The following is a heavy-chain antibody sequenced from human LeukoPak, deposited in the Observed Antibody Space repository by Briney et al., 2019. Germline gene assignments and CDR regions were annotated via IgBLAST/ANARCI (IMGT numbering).Heavy chain of an antibody. V-gene: IGHV4-31*03. CDR2: IYYSGST. CDR1: GGSISSGGYY. D-gene: IGHD3-10*01. J-gene: IGHJ4*02. Sequence: SQTLSLTCTVFGGSISSGGYYWSWIRQHPGKGLEWIGYIYYSGSTYYNPSLKSRVTISVDTSKNQFSLKLSSVTAADTAVYYCARGPGVLLWFGDQYYFDYWGQGTLVTVSS. CDR3: ARGPGVLLWFGDQYYFDY.